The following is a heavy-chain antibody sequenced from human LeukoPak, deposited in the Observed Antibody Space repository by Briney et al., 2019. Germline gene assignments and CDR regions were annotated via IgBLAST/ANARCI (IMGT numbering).Heavy chain of an antibody. CDR1: GFTFSSYA. Sequence: GGSLRLSCAASGFTFSSYAMHWVRQAPGKGLEWVAVISYDGSNKYYADSVKGRFTISRDNSKNTLYLQMNSLRAEDTAVYYCARAGSLDLAGRLGYCSSTSCSSNWFDPWGQGTLVTVSS. V-gene: IGHV3-30-3*01. J-gene: IGHJ5*02. D-gene: IGHD2-2*01. CDR3: ARAGSLDLAGRLGYCSSTSCSSNWFDP. CDR2: ISYDGSNK.